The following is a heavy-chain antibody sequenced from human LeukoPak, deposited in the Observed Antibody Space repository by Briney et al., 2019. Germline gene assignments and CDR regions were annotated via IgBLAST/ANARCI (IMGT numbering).Heavy chain of an antibody. V-gene: IGHV3-23*01. CDR3: SKKGQNGDYGKPD. D-gene: IGHD4-17*01. J-gene: IGHJ4*02. CDR2: ISRNSGAST. CDR1: GFTFSTYD. Sequence: PGGSLRLSCAASGFTFSTYDMYWDRQAPGKGLECVASISRNSGASTYYAASVKGRFTISRDNSRSTLYLQMNSLRADDTAVYYCSKKGQNGDYGKPDWGRGTLVTVSS.